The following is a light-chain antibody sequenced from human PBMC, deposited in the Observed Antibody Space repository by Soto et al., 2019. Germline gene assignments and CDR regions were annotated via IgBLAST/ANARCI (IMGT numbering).Light chain of an antibody. J-gene: IGLJ3*02. CDR2: GNI. CDR3: QSYDSSLSGWM. V-gene: IGLV1-40*01. CDR1: SSNIGAGYD. Sequence: QSVLTQPPSVSGAPGQRVTISCTGSSSNIGAGYDVHWYQQLPGTAPKLLIYGNINRPSGVPDRFSGSKSGTSASLAITGLQAEDEADYYCQSYDSSLSGWMFGGGTKLTV.